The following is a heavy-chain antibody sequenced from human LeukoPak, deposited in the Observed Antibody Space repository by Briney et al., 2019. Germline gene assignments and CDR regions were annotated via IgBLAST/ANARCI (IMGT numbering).Heavy chain of an antibody. D-gene: IGHD6-6*01. J-gene: IGHJ4*02. CDR2: ISAYNGKT. V-gene: IGHV1-18*01. CDR1: GYTFKSYG. CDR3: ARATRAIAARSGGDY. Sequence: ASVKVSCKASGYTFKSYGMTWVRQAPGQGLEWMGWISAYNGKTNSAQKFQGRVIMTTDTSTSTAYMELSSLRSEDTAVYYCARATRAIAARSGGDYWGQGTLVTVSS.